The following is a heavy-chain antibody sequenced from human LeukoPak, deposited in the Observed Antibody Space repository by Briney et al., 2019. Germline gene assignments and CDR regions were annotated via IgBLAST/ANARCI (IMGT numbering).Heavy chain of an antibody. CDR2: FYTSGST. J-gene: IGHJ4*02. CDR3: ARDGRRGVDY. Sequence: TSETLSLTCTVSGGSISSGSYYWSWIRQPAGKGLEWIGRFYTSGSTNYNPSLKSRVTISVDTSKNQFSLKLSSVTAADTAVYYCARDGRRGVDYWGQGTLVTVSS. V-gene: IGHV4-61*02. CDR1: GGSISSGSYY. D-gene: IGHD3-16*01.